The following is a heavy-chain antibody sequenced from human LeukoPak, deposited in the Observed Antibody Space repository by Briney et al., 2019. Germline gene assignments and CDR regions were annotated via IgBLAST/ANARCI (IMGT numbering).Heavy chain of an antibody. CDR1: GSSFTSSW. CDR3: ARRSSISTRLFDY. Sequence: PGESLKISCKGSGSSFTSSWIGWGRQMPGKGLEWMGIIYPGDSETIYSPSFQGQVTISADKSISAAYLQWSSLKASDTAMYYCARRSSISTRLFDYWGQGTLVTVSS. D-gene: IGHD6-6*01. V-gene: IGHV5-51*01. J-gene: IGHJ4*02. CDR2: IYPGDSET.